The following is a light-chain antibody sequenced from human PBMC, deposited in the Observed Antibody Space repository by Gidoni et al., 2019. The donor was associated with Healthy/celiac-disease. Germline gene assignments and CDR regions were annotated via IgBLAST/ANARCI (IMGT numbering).Light chain of an antibody. CDR3: QQRSNAYT. J-gene: IGKJ2*01. Sequence: EIVLTQSPATLSLSPGERATLSCRASQSVSSYLAWYQQKPGQAPRLPIYDASNRATGIPARFSGRGSGTDFTLTISSLEPEDFAVYYCQQRSNAYTFGQGTKLEIK. CDR1: QSVSSY. V-gene: IGKV3-11*01. CDR2: DAS.